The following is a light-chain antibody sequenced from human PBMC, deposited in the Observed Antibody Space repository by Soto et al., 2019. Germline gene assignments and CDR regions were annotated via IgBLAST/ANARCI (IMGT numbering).Light chain of an antibody. J-gene: IGKJ1*01. Sequence: EIVMTQSPATLSVSPGERATLSCRASQSVSSNLAWYQQKPGQTPRLLIYGASTKATGIPARLSGSGSGTEFTLTISSLQSQDCAVYYCQQYDRGPWTFGKGTKVEIK. CDR3: QQYDRGPWT. CDR1: QSVSSN. V-gene: IGKV3-15*01. CDR2: GAS.